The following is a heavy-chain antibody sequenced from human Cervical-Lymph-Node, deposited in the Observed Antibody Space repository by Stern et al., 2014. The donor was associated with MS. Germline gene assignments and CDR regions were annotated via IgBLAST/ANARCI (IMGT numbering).Heavy chain of an antibody. CDR1: GYSFTNYW. D-gene: IGHD4-17*01. J-gene: IGHJ4*02. Sequence: QLVQSGAEVKKPGESLKISCKGSGYSFTNYWIGWVRQMPGKGLEYMGIIYPGDSDTRYSPSFQGQVPFSADKSISTAYLQWSSLKASDTAIYYCARHDAYGDDTKGFDSWGQGTLVTVSS. CDR2: IYPGDSDT. CDR3: ARHDAYGDDTKGFDS. V-gene: IGHV5-51*01.